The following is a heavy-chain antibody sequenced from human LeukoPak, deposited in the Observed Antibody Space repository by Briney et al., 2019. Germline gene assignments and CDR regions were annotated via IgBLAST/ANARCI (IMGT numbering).Heavy chain of an antibody. J-gene: IGHJ6*03. V-gene: IGHV1-46*04. CDR2: INPSGGST. CDR1: GYTFTSYY. D-gene: IGHD6-19*01. Sequence: ASVKVSCKASGYTFTSYYMHWVRQAPGQGLEWMGIINPSGGSTSYAQKLQGRVTMTRDTSTSTVYMELSSLRSEDTAVYYCARASIAVAGPGDYMDVWGKGTTVTVSS. CDR3: ARASIAVAGPGDYMDV.